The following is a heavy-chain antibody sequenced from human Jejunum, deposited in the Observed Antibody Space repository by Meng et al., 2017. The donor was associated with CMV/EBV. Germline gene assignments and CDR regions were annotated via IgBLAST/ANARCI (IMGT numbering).Heavy chain of an antibody. CDR2: ISASAAST. CDR3: ARQTYYYYALDV. V-gene: IGHV3-23*01. J-gene: IGHJ6*02. CDR1: DFPFSSYA. Sequence: ASDFPFSSYAMHWVRQAPGRGLEWVSAISASAASTYYVNSVKGRFTISRDNSKNTLYLQLNSLRAEDTAVYYCARQTYYYYALDVWGQGTKVTVSS.